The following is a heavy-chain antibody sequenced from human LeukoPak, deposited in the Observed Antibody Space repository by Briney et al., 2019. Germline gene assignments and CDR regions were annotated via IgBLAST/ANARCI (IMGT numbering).Heavy chain of an antibody. CDR3: ARSGGDILTGYFKSYYYYYYYMDV. J-gene: IGHJ6*03. D-gene: IGHD3-9*01. Sequence: SETLSLTCTVSGGSISSYFWGWIRQPPGKGLEWIGSIYYSGSTYYNPSLKSRVTISVDTSKNQFSLKLSSVTAADTAVYYCARSGGDILTGYFKSYYYYYYYMDVWGKGATVTISS. CDR1: GGSISSYF. V-gene: IGHV4-39*07. CDR2: IYYSGST.